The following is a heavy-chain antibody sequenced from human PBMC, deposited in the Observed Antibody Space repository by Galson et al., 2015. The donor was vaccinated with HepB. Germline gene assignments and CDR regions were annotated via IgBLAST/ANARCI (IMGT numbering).Heavy chain of an antibody. CDR2: IIYDGSSE. CDR3: AKDPAGRVGHTSLDNKFHN. V-gene: IGHV3-30*18. D-gene: IGHD3-16*01. Sequence: SLRLSCAASGFTFSSYGIHWVRRAPGKGLEWVAAIIYDGSSEFYADSVKGRFTISRDNSGSTADLQMNSLRDEDTAVYYCAKDPAGRVGHTSLDNKFHNWGQGTLVTVS. J-gene: IGHJ4*02. CDR1: GFTFSSYG.